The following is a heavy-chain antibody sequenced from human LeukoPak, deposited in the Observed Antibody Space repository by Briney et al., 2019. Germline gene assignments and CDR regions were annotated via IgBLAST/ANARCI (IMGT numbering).Heavy chain of an antibody. CDR1: GGSVSSGSYY. CDR3: ARGSMMPN. V-gene: IGHV4-61*01. Sequence: SETLSLTCTVSGGSVSSGSYYWSWIRQPPGKGLEWIGYIYYSGSTNYNPSLKSRVTISVDTSKNQFSLKLSSVTAADTAVYYCARGSMMPNWGQGTLVTVSS. J-gene: IGHJ4*02. D-gene: IGHD3-22*01. CDR2: IYYSGST.